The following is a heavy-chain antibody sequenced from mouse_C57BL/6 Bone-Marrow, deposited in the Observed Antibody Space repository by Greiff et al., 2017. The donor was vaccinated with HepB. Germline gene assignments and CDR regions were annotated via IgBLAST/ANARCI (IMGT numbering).Heavy chain of an antibody. V-gene: IGHV14-4*01. Sequence: VQLQQSGAELVRPGASVKLSCTASGFNIKDDYMHWVKQRPEQGLEWIGWIDPENGDTEYASKFQGKATITADTSSNTAYLGLSSLTSEDTAVYYCSSGLRRRTWFAYWGQGTLVTVSA. D-gene: IGHD2-2*01. CDR2: IDPENGDT. CDR3: SSGLRRRTWFAY. CDR1: GFNIKDDY. J-gene: IGHJ3*01.